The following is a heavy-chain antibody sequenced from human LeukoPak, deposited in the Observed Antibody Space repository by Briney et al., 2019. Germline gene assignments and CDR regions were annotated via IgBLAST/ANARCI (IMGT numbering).Heavy chain of an antibody. CDR1: GYTFTSYY. Sequence: GASVKVSCKASGYTFTSYYMHWVRQAPGQGLEWMGIINPSGGSTSYAQKFQGRVTMTRDMSTSTVYMELSSLRSDDTAVYYCASDHLSIAATGTRYWGQGTLVTVSS. V-gene: IGHV1-46*01. CDR2: INPSGGST. D-gene: IGHD6-13*01. J-gene: IGHJ4*02. CDR3: ASDHLSIAATGTRY.